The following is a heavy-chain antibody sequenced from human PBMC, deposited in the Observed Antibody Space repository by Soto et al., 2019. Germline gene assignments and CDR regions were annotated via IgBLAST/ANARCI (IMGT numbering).Heavy chain of an antibody. J-gene: IGHJ4*02. CDR2: ISGSAYST. CDR1: GFTFSSHA. Sequence: PGGSLRLSCTASGFTFSSHAMSWVRQAPGKGLEWVSGISGSAYSTYYADSVEGRFTISRDNSKSTLYLQINSLRADDTAVYYCAKDPHSWGQGTQVTVSP. V-gene: IGHV3-23*01. CDR3: AKDPHS.